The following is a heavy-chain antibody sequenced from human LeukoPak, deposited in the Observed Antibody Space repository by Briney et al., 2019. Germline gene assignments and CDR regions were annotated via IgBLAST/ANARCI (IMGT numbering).Heavy chain of an antibody. CDR1: GYSFTSYW. D-gene: IGHD1-26*01. CDR2: IYPGDSDT. CDR3: VTRYQGSGYYFDY. J-gene: IGHJ4*02. Sequence: GESLKISCKGSGYSFTSYWIGWVRQMPGKGLEGMGIIYPGDSDTRYSPSFQGQVTISADKSISTAYLQWSSLKASDTAMYYCVTRYQGSGYYFDYWGQGTLVTVSS. V-gene: IGHV5-51*01.